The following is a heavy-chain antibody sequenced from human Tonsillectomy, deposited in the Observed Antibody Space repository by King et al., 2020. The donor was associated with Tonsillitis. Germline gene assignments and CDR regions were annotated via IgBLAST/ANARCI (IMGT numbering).Heavy chain of an antibody. V-gene: IGHV3-53*01. CDR3: ARTRNSGSYFEGFDY. CDR2: IYSGGST. CDR1: GFTVSSNY. Sequence: VQLVESGGGLIQPGGSLRLSCAASGFTVSSNYMSWVCQAPGKGLEWVSVIYSGGSTHYVDSVKGRFTISRDNSKNTLYLQMDSLRAEDTAVYYCARTRNSGSYFEGFDYWGQGTLVTVSS. D-gene: IGHD1-26*01. J-gene: IGHJ4*02.